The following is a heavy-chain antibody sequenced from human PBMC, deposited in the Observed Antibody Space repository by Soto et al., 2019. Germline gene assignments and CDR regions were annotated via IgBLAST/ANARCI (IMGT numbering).Heavy chain of an antibody. CDR2: INFDGSEK. CDR3: VKDGGYCSSTTCYSPRNHYFDS. D-gene: IGHD2-2*01. J-gene: IGHJ4*02. V-gene: IGHV3-7*03. CDR1: GFTFSDYW. Sequence: GGSLRLSCAASGFTFSDYWMSWVRQAPGKGPEWVANINFDGSEKQYVDSVKGRFSISRDNSRNSLFLQMNSLRAGDTAVYYCVKDGGYCSSTTCYSPRNHYFDSWGQGTLVTVSS.